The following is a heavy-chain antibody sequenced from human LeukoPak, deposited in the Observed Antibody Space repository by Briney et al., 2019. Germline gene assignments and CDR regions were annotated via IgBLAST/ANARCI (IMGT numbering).Heavy chain of an antibody. J-gene: IGHJ4*02. CDR2: IRYDGSNK. CDR1: GFTFSSYG. Sequence: GGSLRLSCAASGFTFSSYGMHWVRQAPGKGLEWVAFIRYDGSNKYYADSVKGRFTISRDNSKNTLYLQMNSLRAEDTAVYYCAKYFPKPQGSSTSFDYWGQGTLVTVSS. D-gene: IGHD2-2*01. CDR3: AKYFPKPQGSSTSFDY. V-gene: IGHV3-30*02.